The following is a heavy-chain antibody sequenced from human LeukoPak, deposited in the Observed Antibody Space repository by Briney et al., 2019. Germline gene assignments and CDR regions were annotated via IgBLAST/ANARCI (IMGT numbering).Heavy chain of an antibody. CDR3: ARDRSPSGHSTGNFDY. CDR2: IYYSGST. V-gene: IGHV4-31*03. Sequence: SETLSLTCTVSGGSISSGTYYWTWIRQHPGKGLEWIGYIYYSGSTYYNPSLKSRVTISIDTSKNQFSLKLSSVTAADTAVYYCARDRSPSGHSTGNFDYWGQGTLVTVSS. J-gene: IGHJ4*02. CDR1: GGSISSGTYY. D-gene: IGHD1-26*01.